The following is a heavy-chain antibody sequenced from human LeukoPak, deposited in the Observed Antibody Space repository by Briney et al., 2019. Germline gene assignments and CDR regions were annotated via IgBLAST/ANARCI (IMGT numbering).Heavy chain of an antibody. CDR2: INPNSGGT. CDR1: GYTFTSHY. Sequence: GASVKVSCKASGYTFTSHYMHWVRQAPGQGLELMGWINPNSGGTNYAQKFQGRVTMTRDTSISTAYMELSSLRSDDTAVYYCARDVSGSLDYWGQGTLVTVSS. CDR3: ARDVSGSLDY. J-gene: IGHJ4*02. V-gene: IGHV1-2*02. D-gene: IGHD5-12*01.